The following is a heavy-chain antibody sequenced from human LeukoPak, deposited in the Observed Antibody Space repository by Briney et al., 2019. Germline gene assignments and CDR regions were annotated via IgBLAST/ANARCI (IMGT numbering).Heavy chain of an antibody. D-gene: IGHD6-25*01. CDR3: ARVVAAADAFDI. V-gene: IGHV4-38-2*01. Sequence: KASETLSLTCAVSGYSISSGYYWGWIRQPPGKGLEWIGSIYHSGSTYYNPSLMSRVTISVDTSKNQFSLKLSSVTAADTAVYYCARVVAAADAFDIWGQGTMVTVSS. J-gene: IGHJ3*02. CDR1: GYSISSGYY. CDR2: IYHSGST.